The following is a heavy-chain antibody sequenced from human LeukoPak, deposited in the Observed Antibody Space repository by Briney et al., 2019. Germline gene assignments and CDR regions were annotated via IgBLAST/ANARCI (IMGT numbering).Heavy chain of an antibody. CDR2: ISGSGGST. J-gene: IGHJ4*02. Sequence: PGGSLRLSCAASGFTFSSYAMSWVRRAPGKGVEWVSAISGSGGSTYYADSVKGRFTISRDNSKNTLYLQMNSLRAEDAAVYYCAKTTRLVGAYYFDYWGQGTLVTVSS. CDR3: AKTTRLVGAYYFDY. CDR1: GFTFSSYA. D-gene: IGHD1-26*01. V-gene: IGHV3-23*01.